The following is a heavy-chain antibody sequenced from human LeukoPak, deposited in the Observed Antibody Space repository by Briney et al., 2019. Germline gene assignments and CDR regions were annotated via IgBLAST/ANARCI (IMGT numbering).Heavy chain of an antibody. V-gene: IGHV3-23*01. CDR1: GFTFSSYG. J-gene: IGHJ4*02. D-gene: IGHD4-17*01. Sequence: GGSLRLSCAASGFTFSSYGMSWVRQAPGKGLEWVSAISGSGGSTHYADSVKGRFTISRDNSKNTLYLQMNSLRAEDTAVYYCAKLLNDYGDYYFDYWGQGTLVTVSS. CDR3: AKLLNDYGDYYFDY. CDR2: ISGSGGST.